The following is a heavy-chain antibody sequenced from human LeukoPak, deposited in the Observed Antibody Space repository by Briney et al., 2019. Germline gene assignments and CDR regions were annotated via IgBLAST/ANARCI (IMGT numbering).Heavy chain of an antibody. D-gene: IGHD3-22*01. Sequence: GGSLRLSCAASGFTFSDHYMDWVRQAPGKGLEWVGRARNKVNSYTIEYAAAVQGRFSISRDDSKNSLYLQLNSLKTEDTALYYCARSHYQSSDYFDEDAFDIWGQGTMVTVSS. CDR3: ARSHYQSSDYFDEDAFDI. V-gene: IGHV3-72*01. CDR1: GFTFSDHY. CDR2: ARNKVNSYTI. J-gene: IGHJ3*02.